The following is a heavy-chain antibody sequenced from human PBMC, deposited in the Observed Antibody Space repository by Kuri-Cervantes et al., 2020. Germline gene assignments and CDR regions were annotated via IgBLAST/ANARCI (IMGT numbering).Heavy chain of an antibody. D-gene: IGHD1-26*01. CDR2: IRSKANSYAT. CDR3: SSHSTVGAYDY. V-gene: IGHV3-73*01. Sequence: GESLKISCAASGFTFSGSAMHWVRQASGKGLEWVGRIRSKANSYATAYAASVKGRFTISRDDSKNTAYLEMNSLKIEDTAVYYCSSHSTVGAYDYWGQGTLVTVSS. J-gene: IGHJ4*02. CDR1: GFTFSGSA.